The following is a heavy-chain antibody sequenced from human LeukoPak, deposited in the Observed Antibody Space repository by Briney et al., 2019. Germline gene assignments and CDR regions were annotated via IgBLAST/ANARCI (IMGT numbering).Heavy chain of an antibody. Sequence: SQTLSLTCTVSGGSINSGGYYWSWIRQHPGKGLEWIGYIYYSGNTYYNPSLKSRITISLDTSKNQFSLKLSSVTAADTAVYYCARRSSGWLRFDYWGQGTLVTVSS. D-gene: IGHD6-19*01. CDR3: ARRSSGWLRFDY. V-gene: IGHV4-31*03. CDR2: IYYSGNT. J-gene: IGHJ4*02. CDR1: GGSINSGGYY.